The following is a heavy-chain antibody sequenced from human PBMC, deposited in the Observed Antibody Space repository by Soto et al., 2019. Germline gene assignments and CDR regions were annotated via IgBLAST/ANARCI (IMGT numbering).Heavy chain of an antibody. D-gene: IGHD2-15*01. J-gene: IGHJ6*02. CDR2: IWYDGSKI. Sequence: QVQLVESGAGVVEPGRSLRLSSAASGFTFSSYGMHWVREAPGKGLEGVAVIWYDGSKIYYADSVKGRFTISRDNSKNTLYLQMNSLRAEDTAVYYCARDGGGGYCSGGSCYSGSTYYYYGMDVWGQGTTVTVSS. V-gene: IGHV3-33*01. CDR3: ARDGGGGYCSGGSCYSGSTYYYYGMDV. CDR1: GFTFSSYG.